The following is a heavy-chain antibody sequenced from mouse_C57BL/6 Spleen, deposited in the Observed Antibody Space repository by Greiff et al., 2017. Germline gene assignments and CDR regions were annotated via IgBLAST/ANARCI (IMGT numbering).Heavy chain of an antibody. CDR3: ARDGWTGTLYFDY. CDR1: GYTFTSYW. V-gene: IGHV1-52*01. J-gene: IGHJ2*01. CDR2: IDPSDSET. Sequence: QVHAKQPGAELVRPGSSVKLSCKASGYTFTSYWMHWVKQRPIQGLEWIGNIDPSDSETHDNQKFKDKATLTVDKSSSTAYMQLSSLTSEDSAVYFCARDGWTGTLYFDYWGQGTTLTVSA. D-gene: IGHD4-1*01.